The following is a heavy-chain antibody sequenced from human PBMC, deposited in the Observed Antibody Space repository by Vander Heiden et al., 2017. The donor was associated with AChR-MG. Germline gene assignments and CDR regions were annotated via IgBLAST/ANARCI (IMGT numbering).Heavy chain of an antibody. CDR2: ISYDGSNK. J-gene: IGHJ4*02. V-gene: IGHV3-30*18. CDR3: AKAGYSYGYIFDY. Sequence: QVQLVESGGGVVQPGRSMRLSCAASGFTFSSYGMHWVRQAPGKGLEWVAVISYDGSNKYYADSVKGRFTISRDNSKNTLYLQMNSLRAEDTAVYYCAKAGYSYGYIFDYWGQGTLVTVSS. CDR1: GFTFSSYG. D-gene: IGHD5-18*01.